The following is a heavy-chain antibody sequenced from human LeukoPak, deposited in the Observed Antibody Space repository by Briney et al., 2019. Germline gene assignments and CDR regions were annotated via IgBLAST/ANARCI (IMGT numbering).Heavy chain of an antibody. Sequence: GGSLRLSCEVSGFTFRSYWMHWVRQAPGKGLVWVSRINSDGSSTSYADSVKGRFTISRDNARNTLYQQMNSLRAEDTAVYYCARGWEVPFDYWGQGTLVTVSS. CDR3: ARGWEVPFDY. CDR2: INSDGSST. CDR1: GFTFRSYW. D-gene: IGHD1-26*01. V-gene: IGHV3-74*01. J-gene: IGHJ4*02.